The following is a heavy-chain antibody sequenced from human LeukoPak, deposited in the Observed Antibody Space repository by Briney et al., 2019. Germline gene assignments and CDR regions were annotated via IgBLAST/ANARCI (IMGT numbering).Heavy chain of an antibody. CDR3: ARERGGLEWLARVDP. CDR2: MYYSGST. Sequence: SQTLSLTCTVSGGSISSGDYYWSWIRQPPGKGLEWIAYMYYSGSTYYNPSLKSRVTMSADTSKNQLSLKLSSVTAADTAVYYCARERGGLEWLARVDPWGQGTLVTVSS. CDR1: GGSISSGDYY. D-gene: IGHD3-3*01. J-gene: IGHJ5*02. V-gene: IGHV4-30-4*01.